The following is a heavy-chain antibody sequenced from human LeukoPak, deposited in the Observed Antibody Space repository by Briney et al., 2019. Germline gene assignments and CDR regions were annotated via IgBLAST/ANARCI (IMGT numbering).Heavy chain of an antibody. CDR3: AKVRDYVWGSYPSPDY. D-gene: IGHD3-16*02. CDR1: GFTFSSYG. J-gene: IGHJ4*02. CDR2: IRYDGSNK. V-gene: IGHV3-30*02. Sequence: GSLRLSCAASGFTFSSYGMHWVRQAPGKGLEWVAFIRYDGSNKYYADSVKGRFTISRDNSKNTLYLQMNSLRAEDTAVYYCAKVRDYVWGSYPSPDYWGQGTLVTVSS.